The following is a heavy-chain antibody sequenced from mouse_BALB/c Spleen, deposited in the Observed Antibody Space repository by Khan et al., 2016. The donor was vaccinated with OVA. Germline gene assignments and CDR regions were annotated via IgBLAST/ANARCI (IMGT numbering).Heavy chain of an antibody. Sequence: LEVSGAELVKPGASVKLSCKASGYMFTEYIIHWVKQRPGQGLEWIGWFYPGTGSIKNNENFKDKATLTADKSSSTVYMGLSRLTSEDSAVYFCTKHGRYGNLFDYWGQGTTLTVSS. J-gene: IGHJ2*01. V-gene: IGHV1-62-2*01. D-gene: IGHD2-1*01. CDR1: GYMFTEYI. CDR3: TKHGRYGNLFDY. CDR2: FYPGTGSI.